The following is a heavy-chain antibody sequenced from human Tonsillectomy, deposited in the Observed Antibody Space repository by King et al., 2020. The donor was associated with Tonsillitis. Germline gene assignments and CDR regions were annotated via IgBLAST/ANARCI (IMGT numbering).Heavy chain of an antibody. CDR1: GYSFTGYY. J-gene: IGHJ6*02. CDR2: INPNSGGT. CDR3: VRDLGSGSYYEVYYGMDV. D-gene: IGHD3-10*01. V-gene: IGHV1-2*02. Sequence: QLVQSGAEVKKPGASVKVSCKASGYSFTGYYMHWVRQAPGQGLEWMGWINPNSGGTNYAQKFRGRVTMTRDTSISTAYMEMSRLRSEDKAVYYCVRDLGSGSYYEVYYGMDVWGQGTTVTVSS.